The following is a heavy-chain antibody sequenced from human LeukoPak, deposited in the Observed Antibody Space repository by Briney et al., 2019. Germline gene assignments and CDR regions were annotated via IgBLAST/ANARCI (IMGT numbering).Heavy chain of an antibody. Sequence: PGGSLRLSCAASGFTVSSNYMSWVRQAPGKGLEWVSYISSSSSTIYYADSVKGRFTISRDNAKNSLYLQMNSLRAEDTAVYYCGLEVPEYRSDQLLPGAFDIWGQGTMVTVSS. D-gene: IGHD2-2*01. V-gene: IGHV3-48*01. J-gene: IGHJ3*02. CDR2: ISSSSSTI. CDR3: GLEVPEYRSDQLLPGAFDI. CDR1: GFTVSSNY.